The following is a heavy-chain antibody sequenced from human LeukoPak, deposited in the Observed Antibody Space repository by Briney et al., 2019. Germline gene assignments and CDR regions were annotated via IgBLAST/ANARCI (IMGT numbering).Heavy chain of an antibody. V-gene: IGHV1-2*02. Sequence: ASVKVSCKASGYTFTGYYMHWVRQAPGQGLEWMGWINSNSGDTNYAQKFQGRVTMTRDTSISTAYLELNRLRSDDTAVYYCAREEGSSYDSTGPTYYWGQGTLVTVSS. CDR1: GYTFTGYY. D-gene: IGHD3-22*01. CDR3: AREEGSSYDSTGPTYY. J-gene: IGHJ4*02. CDR2: INSNSGDT.